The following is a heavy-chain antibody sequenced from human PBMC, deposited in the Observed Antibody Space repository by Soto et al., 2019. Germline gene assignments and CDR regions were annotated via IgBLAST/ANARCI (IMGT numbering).Heavy chain of an antibody. CDR3: ARAGGRHSGGIDY. CDR2: IIPIFGTA. J-gene: IGHJ4*02. CDR1: GGTFSSYS. V-gene: IGHV1-69*01. Sequence: QVQLVQSGAEVKKPGSSVKVSCKASGGTFSSYSINWVRQAPGQGLEWMGEIIPIFGTANYAQKFQGTVTITADESTSTAYMELSSLRSEDTAVYYCARAGGRHSGGIDYWGQGLLVTVSS. D-gene: IGHD2-15*01.